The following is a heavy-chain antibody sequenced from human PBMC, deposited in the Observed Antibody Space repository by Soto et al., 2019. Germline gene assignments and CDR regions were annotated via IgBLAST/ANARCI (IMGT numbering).Heavy chain of an antibody. CDR1: GGTFSSYT. CDR3: GREVPAAPTYAIGYYYYGMDV. Sequence: QVQLVQSGAEVKKPGSSVKVSCKASGGTFSSYTISWVRQAPGQGLEWMGRIIPILGIANYAQKFQGRVTITADKSTSAASMELSSLRSEDTAVYYCGREVPAAPTYAIGYYYYGMDVWGQGTTVTVSS. J-gene: IGHJ6*02. CDR2: IIPILGIA. V-gene: IGHV1-69*08. D-gene: IGHD2-2*01.